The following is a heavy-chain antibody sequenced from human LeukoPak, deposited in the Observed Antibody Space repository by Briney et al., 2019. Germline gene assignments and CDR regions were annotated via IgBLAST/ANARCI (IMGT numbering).Heavy chain of an antibody. CDR3: ARGYCTGDSCSGAWFDP. Sequence: ASVKVSCKASGYTFTSYGISWVRQAPGQGLEWMGWISAYNGNTNYAQKLQGRVTMTRDTSISTAYIELNRLRSDDTAVYYCARGYCTGDSCSGAWFDPWGRGTLVTVFS. CDR1: GYTFTSYG. CDR2: ISAYNGNT. J-gene: IGHJ5*02. D-gene: IGHD2-15*01. V-gene: IGHV1-18*01.